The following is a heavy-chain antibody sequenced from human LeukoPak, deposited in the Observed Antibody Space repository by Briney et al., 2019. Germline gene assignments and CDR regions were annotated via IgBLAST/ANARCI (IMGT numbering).Heavy chain of an antibody. V-gene: IGHV3-23*01. D-gene: IGHD3-10*01. CDR2: ISGSGGST. CDR1: GFTFSSYA. CDR3: ARVPSSFGSSTWYFDL. J-gene: IGHJ2*01. Sequence: GGSLGLSCAASGFTFSSYAMSWVRQAPGKGLEWVSAISGSGGSTYYADSVKGRFTISRDNSKNTLYLQMNSLRAEDTAVYYCARVPSSFGSSTWYFDLWGRGTLDTVSS.